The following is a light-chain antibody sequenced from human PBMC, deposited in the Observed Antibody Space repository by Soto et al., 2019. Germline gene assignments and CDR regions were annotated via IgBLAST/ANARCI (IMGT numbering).Light chain of an antibody. Sequence: DIQLTQSPSSLSASVGDTVTITCRASQTVSRYLNWYQQKSGTAPKLLIYAASTLHTGVPSRFSGRGSGTDFSLTINKLQREDFADYFCQQSYSTPYTFGQWTKLEI. V-gene: IGKV1-39*01. CDR3: QQSYSTPYT. CDR2: AAS. CDR1: QTVSRY. J-gene: IGKJ2*01.